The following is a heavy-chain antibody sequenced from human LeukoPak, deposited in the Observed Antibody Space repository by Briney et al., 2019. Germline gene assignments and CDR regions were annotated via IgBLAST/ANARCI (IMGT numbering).Heavy chain of an antibody. CDR1: GGSFSGYY. D-gene: IGHD6-19*01. Sequence: SETLSLTCAVYGGSFSGYYWSWIRQPPGKGLEWIGEINHSGSTNYNPSLKSRVTISVDTSKNQFSLRLSSVTAADTAVYYCARVLEVSRGQHWYFDLWGRGTLVTVSS. J-gene: IGHJ2*01. CDR2: INHSGST. CDR3: ARVLEVSRGQHWYFDL. V-gene: IGHV4-34*01.